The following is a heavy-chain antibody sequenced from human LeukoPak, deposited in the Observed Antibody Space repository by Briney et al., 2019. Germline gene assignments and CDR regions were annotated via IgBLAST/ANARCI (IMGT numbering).Heavy chain of an antibody. V-gene: IGHV1-2*02. CDR3: ARIGEDY. CDR1: GYTFTGYY. D-gene: IGHD3-10*01. J-gene: IGHJ4*02. CDR2: ISPNTGDT. Sequence: ASVKVSCKAPGYTFTGYYLHWVRQAPGQGLEWMGWISPNTGDTNYAQKFQGRVTMTRDTSITTAYMELRSLRSDDRAVYYCARIGEDYWGQGTLVTVSS.